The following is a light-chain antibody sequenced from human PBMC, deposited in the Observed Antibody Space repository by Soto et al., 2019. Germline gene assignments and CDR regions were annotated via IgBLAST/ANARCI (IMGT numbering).Light chain of an antibody. CDR2: GNS. J-gene: IGLJ2*01. Sequence: QSVLTQPPSVSGAPGQRGTISCTGRSSKIGAGYDVHWYQQLPGTAPKLLIYGNSNRPAGVPDRFSGSKSGTSASLAITGLQAEDEADYYCQSYDSSLSGVVFGGGTKLTVL. V-gene: IGLV1-40*01. CDR1: SSKIGAGYD. CDR3: QSYDSSLSGVV.